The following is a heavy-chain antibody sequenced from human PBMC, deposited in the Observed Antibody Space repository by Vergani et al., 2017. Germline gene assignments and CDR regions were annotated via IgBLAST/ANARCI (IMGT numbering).Heavy chain of an antibody. Sequence: QVQLVESGGGVVQPGRSLRLSCAASGFTFSSYGMHWVRQAPGKGLEWVAVIWYDGSNKYYADSVKGRFTISRDNSKNTRYLQMNSLRAEETAVYYCARGPCSSSSAFTYYYYYFMDVWGKGTTVTVSS. CDR1: GFTFSSYG. D-gene: IGHD6-6*01. V-gene: IGHV3-33*01. CDR2: IWYDGSNK. CDR3: ARGPCSSSSAFTYYYYYFMDV. J-gene: IGHJ6*03.